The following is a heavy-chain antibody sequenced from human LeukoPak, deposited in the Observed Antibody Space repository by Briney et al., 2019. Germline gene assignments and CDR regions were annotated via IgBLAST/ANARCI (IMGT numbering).Heavy chain of an antibody. CDR3: ARERVAAAGKMDY. Sequence: GGSLRLSCAASGFTFSSYSMNWVRQAPGKGLEWVSYISSSSSTIYYADSVKGRFTISRANAKTSLYLKMNSLRAEDTAVYYCARERVAAAGKMDYWGQGTLVTVSS. CDR1: GFTFSSYS. CDR2: ISSSSSTI. J-gene: IGHJ4*02. D-gene: IGHD6-13*01. V-gene: IGHV3-48*01.